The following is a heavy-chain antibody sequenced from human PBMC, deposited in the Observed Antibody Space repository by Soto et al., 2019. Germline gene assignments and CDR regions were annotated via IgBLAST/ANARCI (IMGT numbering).Heavy chain of an antibody. J-gene: IGHJ5*02. CDR1: GYTFTSYG. CDR2: ISAYNGNT. CDR3: ARCMPLGSGSYECGWFDP. Sequence: SVKVSCTASGYTFTSYGISWARQATGKRLEWMGWISAYNGNTNYAQKLQGRVTMTTDTSTSTAYMELRSLRSDDTAVYYCARCMPLGSGSYECGWFDPWGQGTLVTVSS. D-gene: IGHD3-10*01. V-gene: IGHV1-18*01.